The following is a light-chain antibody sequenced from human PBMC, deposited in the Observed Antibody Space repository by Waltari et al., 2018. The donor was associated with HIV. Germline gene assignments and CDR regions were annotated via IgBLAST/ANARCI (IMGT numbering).Light chain of an antibody. CDR3: QQFLSYPFV. J-gene: IGKJ4*01. Sequence: DIQMTQSPSSLSASVGARVTITCRASQNIGTSLAWYQPKPGKAPDLLIYHASTLGSAVPSRFSGSGSGTEFTLTITSLQPGDFATYHCQQFLSYPFVFAGGTKVEIK. V-gene: IGKV1-5*03. CDR1: QNIGTS. CDR2: HAS.